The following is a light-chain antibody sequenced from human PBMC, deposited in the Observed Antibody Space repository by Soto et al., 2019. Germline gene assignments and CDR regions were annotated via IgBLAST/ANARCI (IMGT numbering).Light chain of an antibody. CDR1: QSVSSK. CDR2: GAS. Sequence: EIVMTQYPATLSVSPGERATFSCWASQSVSSKLAWYQQKPGQAPRLLIYGASIRATGIPARFSGSGSGTEFTLTISSLKSKDFAVYYCQHYNNWHTWTFGQGTKVDI. V-gene: IGKV3-15*01. J-gene: IGKJ1*01. CDR3: QHYNNWHTWT.